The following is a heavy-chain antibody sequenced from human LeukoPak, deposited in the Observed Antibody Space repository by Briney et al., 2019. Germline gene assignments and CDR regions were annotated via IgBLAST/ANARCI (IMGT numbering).Heavy chain of an antibody. CDR1: GHTFNNYG. J-gene: IGHJ4*02. V-gene: IGHV1-69*13. Sequence: GASVKVSCKASGHTFNNYGISWVRQAPEQGLEWMGGIIPQFATTNYAQKFQGRVTFTADESTTTVYMELSSLRSDDTAVYYCARDPSCSSASCYGLVYWGQGTLVTVSP. D-gene: IGHD2-15*01. CDR2: IIPQFATT. CDR3: ARDPSCSSASCYGLVY.